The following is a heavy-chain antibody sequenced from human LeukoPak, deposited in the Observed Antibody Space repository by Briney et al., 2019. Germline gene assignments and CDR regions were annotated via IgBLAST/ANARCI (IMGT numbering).Heavy chain of an antibody. V-gene: IGHV1-8*01. CDR2: MNPNSGNT. D-gene: IGHD5-12*01. CDR3: ARGPWEIVEEDY. Sequence: ASVKVSCKASGYTFTSYDINWVRQATGQGLEWMGWMNPNSGNTGYAQKFQGRVTMTRNTSISTAYMELSNLRSEDTAVYYCARGPWEIVEEDYWGQGTLVTVSS. CDR1: GYTFTSYD. J-gene: IGHJ4*02.